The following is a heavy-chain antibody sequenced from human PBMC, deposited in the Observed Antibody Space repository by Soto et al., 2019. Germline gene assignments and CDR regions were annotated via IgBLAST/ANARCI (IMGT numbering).Heavy chain of an antibody. V-gene: IGHV1-18*01. CDR2: ISAYNGNT. J-gene: IGHJ5*02. D-gene: IGHD2-15*01. Sequence: QVQLVQSGAEVKKPGASVKVSCKASGYTFTSYGISWVRQAPGQGLEWMGWISAYNGNTNYAQKLKGRVTMTTDTSTSTAYKELRSLRSDDTAVYYCARNPDCSGGSCYSGNWFDPWGQGTLVTVSS. CDR1: GYTFTSYG. CDR3: ARNPDCSGGSCYSGNWFDP.